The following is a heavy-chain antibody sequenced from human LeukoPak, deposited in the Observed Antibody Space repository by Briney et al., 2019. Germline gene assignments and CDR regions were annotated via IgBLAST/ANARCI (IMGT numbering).Heavy chain of an antibody. Sequence: ASVKVSCKVSGYTLTELSMHWVRQAPGKGLEWMGGFDPEDGETIYAQKFQGRVTMTEDTSTDTAYMELSSLRSEDTAVYFCARDQSTSFSHSYNFDYWGQGTLVTVSS. CDR1: GYTLTELS. CDR3: ARDQSTSFSHSYNFDY. V-gene: IGHV1-24*01. CDR2: FDPEDGET. D-gene: IGHD1-1*01. J-gene: IGHJ4*02.